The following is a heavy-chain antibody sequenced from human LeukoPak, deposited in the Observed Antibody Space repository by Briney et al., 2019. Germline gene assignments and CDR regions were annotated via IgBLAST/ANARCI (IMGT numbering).Heavy chain of an antibody. D-gene: IGHD5-18*01. CDR3: VKAMATYGYRVPFDY. J-gene: IGHJ4*02. CDR2: ISSDGVTT. V-gene: IGHV3-64D*09. CDR1: GFTFSSYA. Sequence: GGSLRLSCSASGFTFSSYAMHWVRQAPGKGLEYVSAISSDGVTTYYADSVKGRFTISRDNSENTLYLQMSSLRAEDTAVYYCVKAMATYGYRVPFDYWGQGTLVTVSS.